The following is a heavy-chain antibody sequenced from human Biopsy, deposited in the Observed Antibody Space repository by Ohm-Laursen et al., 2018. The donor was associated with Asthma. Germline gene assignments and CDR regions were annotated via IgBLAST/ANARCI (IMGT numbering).Heavy chain of an antibody. CDR1: SGSGGYMRSGNYY. J-gene: IGHJ4*02. Sequence: SDTLSLTCSLSSGSGGYMRSGNYYWGWIRQPPGKGLEWMGSISYTGSAYHNPSLKSRVTISVNTSKNHFSLKLSYVTAADTAVYYCARHWDWGSFFDYWGQGTPVTVSS. CDR2: ISYTGSA. D-gene: IGHD7-27*01. V-gene: IGHV4-39*01. CDR3: ARHWDWGSFFDY.